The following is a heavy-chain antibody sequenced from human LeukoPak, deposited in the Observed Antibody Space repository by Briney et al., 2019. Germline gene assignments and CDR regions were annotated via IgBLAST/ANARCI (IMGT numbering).Heavy chain of an antibody. CDR2: ISAYNGNT. D-gene: IGHD3-10*01. CDR3: ARKRIHYYGSGSYYPSNWFDP. Sequence: GASVKVSCKASGYTFTSYGISWVRQAPGQGLEWMGWISAYNGNTNYAQRLQGRVTMTTDTSTSTAYMELRSLRSDDTAVYYCARKRIHYYGSGSYYPSNWFDPWGQGTLVTVSS. V-gene: IGHV1-18*01. CDR1: GYTFTSYG. J-gene: IGHJ5*02.